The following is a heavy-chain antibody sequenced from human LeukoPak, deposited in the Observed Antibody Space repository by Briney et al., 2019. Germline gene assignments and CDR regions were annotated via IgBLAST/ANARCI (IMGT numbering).Heavy chain of an antibody. J-gene: IGHJ4*02. CDR3: ARDTYYYDSSGLKNKRFDY. V-gene: IGHV3-66*01. Sequence: PGGSLRLSCAASGFTVSSNYMSWVRQAPGKGLEWVSVIDSGGSTYYADSVKGRFTISRDNSKNTLYLQMNSLRAEDTAVYYCARDTYYYDSSGLKNKRFDYWGQGTLVTVSS. CDR2: IDSGGST. CDR1: GFTVSSNY. D-gene: IGHD3-22*01.